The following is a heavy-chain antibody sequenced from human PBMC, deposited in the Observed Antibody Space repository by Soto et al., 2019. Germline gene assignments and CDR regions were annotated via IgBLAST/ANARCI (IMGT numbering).Heavy chain of an antibody. J-gene: IGHJ1*01. CDR3: ALSPAAHILH. CDR2: INPSGTT. CDR1: GGSLSAYY. V-gene: IGHV4-34*01. Sequence: SETLSLTCAVYGGSLSAYYWSWIRQPPGKGLEWIGEINPSGTTNYNPSLKSRVTISVDTSKNQFSLKLTSVTAADTAVYHCALSPAAHILHWGQGTLVTVSS. D-gene: IGHD6-25*01.